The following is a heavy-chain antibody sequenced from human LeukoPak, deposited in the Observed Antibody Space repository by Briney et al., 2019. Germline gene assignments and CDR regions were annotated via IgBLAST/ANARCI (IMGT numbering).Heavy chain of an antibody. CDR2: INPNSGIT. J-gene: IGHJ3*02. Sequence: ASVKVSCKASGYTFIDYFIHWMRQTPGQGLEWLGWINPNSGITRYAQKFQGRVTFTRDTAAYMELSSLKYDDTAVYYCVRAVSGTLGGAFDIWGQGTAVTVSS. CDR1: GYTFIDYF. V-gene: IGHV1-2*02. CDR3: VRAVSGTLGGAFDI. D-gene: IGHD1-14*01.